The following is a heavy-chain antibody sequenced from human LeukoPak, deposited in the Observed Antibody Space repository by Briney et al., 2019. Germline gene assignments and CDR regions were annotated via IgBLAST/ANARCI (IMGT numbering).Heavy chain of an antibody. D-gene: IGHD6-19*01. V-gene: IGHV4-39*07. CDR2: IYYSGST. J-gene: IGHJ4*02. CDR1: GGSISSSSYY. Sequence: SETLSLTCTVSGGSISSSSYYWGWIRQPPGKGLEWIGSIYYSGSTYYNPSLKSRVTISVDTSKNQFSLKLSSVTAADTAVYYCAVSLVAARTVYFDYWGQGTLVTVSS. CDR3: AVSLVAARTVYFDY.